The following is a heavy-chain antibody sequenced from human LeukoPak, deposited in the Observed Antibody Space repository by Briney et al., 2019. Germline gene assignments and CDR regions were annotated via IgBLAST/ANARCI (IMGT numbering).Heavy chain of an antibody. Sequence: SETLSLTCTVSGGSISSYYWSWIRQPPGKGLEWIGYIYYSGSTNYNPYLKSRVTISVDTSKNQFSLKLSSVTAADTAVYYCARRERYSSGYYYFDYWGQGTLVTVSS. CDR3: ARRERYSSGYYYFDY. V-gene: IGHV4-59*08. CDR1: GGSISSYY. J-gene: IGHJ4*02. CDR2: IYYSGST. D-gene: IGHD3-22*01.